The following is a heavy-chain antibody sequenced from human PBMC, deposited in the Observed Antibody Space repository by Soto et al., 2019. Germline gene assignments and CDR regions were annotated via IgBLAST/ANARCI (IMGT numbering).Heavy chain of an antibody. V-gene: IGHV3-30*03. J-gene: IGHJ4*02. CDR1: GFTFSSYG. Sequence: QVQLVESGGGVVQPGRSLRLSCAASGFTFSSYGMHWVRQAPGKGLEWEAVISYDGSNKYYADSVKGRFTISRDNSKNTLYLQMNSLRAEDTAVYYCAIGAVAGTENWGQGTLVTVSS. CDR2: ISYDGSNK. CDR3: AIGAVAGTEN. D-gene: IGHD6-19*01.